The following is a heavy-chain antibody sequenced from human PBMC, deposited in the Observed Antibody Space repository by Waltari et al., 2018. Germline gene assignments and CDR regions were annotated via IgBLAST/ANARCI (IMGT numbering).Heavy chain of an antibody. V-gene: IGHV4-61*02. CDR3: ARAPPSPTTYHNWFDA. J-gene: IGHJ5*02. CDR2: IYSRGST. Sequence: QVQLQESGPGLVKPSQTLSLTCTVSGASISSGSVSWSWIRQPAGKGLEWIGRIYSRGSTNENPSLKIRVTISLDRSKNQLSLKLTSVTAADTAVYYCARAPPSPTTYHNWFDAWGQGTLVTVSS. CDR1: GASISSGSVS. D-gene: IGHD2-2*01.